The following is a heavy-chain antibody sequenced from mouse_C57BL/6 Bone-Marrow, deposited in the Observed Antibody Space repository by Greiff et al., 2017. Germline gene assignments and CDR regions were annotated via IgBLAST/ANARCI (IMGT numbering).Heavy chain of an antibody. CDR1: GYTFTSYW. V-gene: IGHV1-55*01. D-gene: IGHD2-5*01. Sequence: QVQLQQPGAELVKPGASVKMSCKASGYTFTSYWITWVKQRPGQGLEWIGDIYPGSGSTNYNEKFKIKATLTVDTSSSTAYMQLSSLTSEYSAVYYCARPYYSNYWYFDFWGTGTTVTVSS. CDR3: ARPYYSNYWYFDF. CDR2: IYPGSGST. J-gene: IGHJ1*03.